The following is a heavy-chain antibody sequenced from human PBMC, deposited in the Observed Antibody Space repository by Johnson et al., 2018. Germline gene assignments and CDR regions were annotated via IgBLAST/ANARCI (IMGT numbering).Heavy chain of an antibody. V-gene: IGHV3-48*02. CDR2: SSGTSGTI. D-gene: IGHD3-22*01. CDR3: AIGLPGGYAAFDI. Sequence: EVQLVESGGGLVQPGGSLRLSCVASGFTFSSWTMSWVRQAPGKGLQWVSYSSGTSGTIYYADFVKGRFTIPRDNAENSLFLQMNSLRDEDTAVYYCAIGLPGGYAAFDIWGQGTMVAVSS. J-gene: IGHJ3*02. CDR1: GFTFSSWT.